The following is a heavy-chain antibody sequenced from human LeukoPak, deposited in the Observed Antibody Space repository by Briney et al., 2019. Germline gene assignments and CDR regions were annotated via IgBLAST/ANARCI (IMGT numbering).Heavy chain of an antibody. D-gene: IGHD4-17*01. V-gene: IGHV3-21*04. Sequence: GGSLRLSCAASGFTFSSYSMNWVRQAPGRGLEWVSSISSSSSYIYYADSVKGRFTISRDNSKSTLYLLINSLRADDTAVYYCARGNGDYAIHPDYWGQGTLVTVSS. CDR1: GFTFSSYS. CDR3: ARGNGDYAIHPDY. J-gene: IGHJ4*02. CDR2: ISSSSSYI.